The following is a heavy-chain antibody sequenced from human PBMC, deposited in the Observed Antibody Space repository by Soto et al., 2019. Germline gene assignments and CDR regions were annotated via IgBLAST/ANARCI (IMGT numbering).Heavy chain of an antibody. D-gene: IGHD3-16*01. CDR2: IYYSGYT. CDR3: ARHNGPLYVGYYYDMDV. Sequence: SETLSLTCAVYGGSFGGYYWTWIRQPPGKGLEWIGSIYYSGYTYYNPSLKSRVTISVDTSKNQFSLKLSSVTAADTAVYYCARHNGPLYVGYYYDMDVWGQGTTVTVSS. J-gene: IGHJ6*02. CDR1: GGSFGGYY. V-gene: IGHV4-34*01.